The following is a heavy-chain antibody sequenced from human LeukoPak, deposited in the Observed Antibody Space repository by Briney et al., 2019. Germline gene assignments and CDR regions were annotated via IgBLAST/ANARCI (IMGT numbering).Heavy chain of an antibody. CDR3: AKDTNPTLLQDYYFDY. CDR1: GFTFSSYG. Sequence: PGGSLRLSCAASGFTFSSYGMHWVRQAPGKGLEWVAFIRYDGSNKYYADSVKGRFTISRDNSKNTLYLQMNSLRAEDTAVYYCAKDTNPTLLQDYYFDYWGQGTLVTVSS. D-gene: IGHD1-1*01. V-gene: IGHV3-30*02. J-gene: IGHJ4*02. CDR2: IRYDGSNK.